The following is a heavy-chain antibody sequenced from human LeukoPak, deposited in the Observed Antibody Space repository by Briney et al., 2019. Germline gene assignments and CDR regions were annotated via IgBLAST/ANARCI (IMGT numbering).Heavy chain of an antibody. CDR3: ARDRRLAAAPYWFDP. Sequence: SVKVSCKASGGTFSSYAISWVRQAPGQGLEWMGGIIPIFGTANYAQKFQGRVTITADESTSTAYMELSSLRSDDTAVYYCARDRRLAAAPYWFDPWGQGTLVTVSS. CDR1: GGTFSSYA. V-gene: IGHV1-69*01. J-gene: IGHJ5*02. D-gene: IGHD6-13*01. CDR2: IIPIFGTA.